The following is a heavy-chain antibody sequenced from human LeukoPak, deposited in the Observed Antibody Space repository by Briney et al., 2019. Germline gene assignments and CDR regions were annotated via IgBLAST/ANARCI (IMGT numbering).Heavy chain of an antibody. D-gene: IGHD3-10*01. V-gene: IGHV3-30*02. J-gene: IGHJ4*02. CDR3: ATGRGVPGYQYFDH. Sequence: GGSLRLSCAASGFTFSSYWMHWVRQAPGKGLEWVAFIEYDGSQKHFADSVKGRFTISRDNSANTLYLQLNSLRVEDTAVYYCATGRGVPGYQYFDHWGQGTLVTVSS. CDR2: IEYDGSQK. CDR1: GFTFSSYW.